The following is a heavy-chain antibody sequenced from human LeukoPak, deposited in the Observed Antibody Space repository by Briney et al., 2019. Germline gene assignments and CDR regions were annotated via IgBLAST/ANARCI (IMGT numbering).Heavy chain of an antibody. D-gene: IGHD3-9*01. Sequence: GGSLRLSCAASGFSFSAYYMSWVRQAPGKGLEWISYITTAADTTYYADSVRGRFTISRDNAKNSLYLQMNSLRANDTAVYFCAREHLFTGAFDYWGQGTLVTVSS. V-gene: IGHV3-11*01. CDR2: ITTAADTT. J-gene: IGHJ4*02. CDR3: AREHLFTGAFDY. CDR1: GFSFSAYY.